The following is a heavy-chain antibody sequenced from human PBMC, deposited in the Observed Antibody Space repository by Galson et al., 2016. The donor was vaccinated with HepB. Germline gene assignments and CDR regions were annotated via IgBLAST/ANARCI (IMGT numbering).Heavy chain of an antibody. J-gene: IGHJ4*02. CDR2: VRASGNGGST. V-gene: IGHV3-23*01. Sequence: SLRLSCAASGFTSSNYDMSWVRQAPGKGLQWVSVVRASGNGGSTHYADSVKGRFTISRDTSKNTLYLQMNSLRAEDTAVYYCAILGMYYRDTSDYFTEDCWGQGTLVTVSS. CDR1: GFTSSNYD. CDR3: AILGMYYRDTSDYFTEDC. D-gene: IGHD3-22*01.